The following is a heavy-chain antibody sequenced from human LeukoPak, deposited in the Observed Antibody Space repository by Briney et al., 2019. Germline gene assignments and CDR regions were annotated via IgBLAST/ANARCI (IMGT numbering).Heavy chain of an antibody. CDR2: INPNSGGT. V-gene: IGHV1-2*02. CDR1: GYTFTSYG. J-gene: IGHJ4*02. CDR3: ARGWGAVIMVNAVYFDY. D-gene: IGHD2-8*01. Sequence: GASVKVSCKASGYTFTSYGVSWVRQAPGQGLEWMGWINPNSGGTKYAQKFQGRVTMTRDTSISTAYMELTRLRSDDTAIYYCARGWGAVIMVNAVYFDYWGQGTLVTVSS.